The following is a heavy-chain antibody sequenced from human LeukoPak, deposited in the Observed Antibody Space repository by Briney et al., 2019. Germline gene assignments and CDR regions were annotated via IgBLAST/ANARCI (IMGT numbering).Heavy chain of an antibody. J-gene: IGHJ4*02. CDR2: ISSNGGST. CDR1: GFTFSSYA. Sequence: PGGSLRLSCSASGFTFSSYAMHWVRQAPGKGLEYVSAISSNGGSTYYADSVKGRFTISRDNSKNTLYLQMSGLRAEDTAVYYCVKAPLLLRYFDWPYWGQGTLVTVSP. CDR3: VKAPLLLRYFDWPY. D-gene: IGHD3-9*01. V-gene: IGHV3-64D*06.